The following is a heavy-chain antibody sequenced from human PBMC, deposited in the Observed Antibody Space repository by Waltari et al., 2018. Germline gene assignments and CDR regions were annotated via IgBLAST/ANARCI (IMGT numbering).Heavy chain of an antibody. V-gene: IGHV1-46*01. Sequence: QVQLVQSGAEVKKPGASVKVSCKASGYTFTSYYMHWVRQAPGQGLEWMGIINPRGGSTSYAQKFQGRVTMTRDTSTSTVYMELSSLRSEDTAVYYCAREGLVVVIAAGGWFDPWGQGTLVTVSS. CDR3: AREGLVVVIAAGGWFDP. J-gene: IGHJ5*02. CDR2: INPRGGST. CDR1: GYTFTSYY. D-gene: IGHD2-21*01.